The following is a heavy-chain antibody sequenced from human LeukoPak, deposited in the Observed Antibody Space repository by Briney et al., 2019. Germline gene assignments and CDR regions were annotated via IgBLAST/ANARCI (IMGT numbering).Heavy chain of an antibody. CDR3: AREMVTYCSSTSCRTLDY. CDR2: IYYSGST. CDR1: GGSISSYY. V-gene: IGHV4-59*01. J-gene: IGHJ4*02. Sequence: SETLSLTCTVSGGSISSYYWSWIRQPPGKGLEWIEYIYYSGSTNYNPSLKSRVTISVDTSKNQFSLKLSSVTAADTAVYYCAREMVTYCSSTSCRTLDYWGQGTLVTVSS. D-gene: IGHD2-2*01.